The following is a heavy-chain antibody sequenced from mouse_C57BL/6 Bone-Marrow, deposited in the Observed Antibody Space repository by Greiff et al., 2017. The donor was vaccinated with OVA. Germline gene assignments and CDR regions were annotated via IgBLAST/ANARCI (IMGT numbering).Heavy chain of an antibody. V-gene: IGHV1-7*01. CDR1: GYTFTSYW. CDR2: INPSSGYT. Sequence: QVQLQQSGAELAKPGASVKLSCKASGYTFTSYWMHWVKQRPGKGLEWIGYINPSSGYTKYNQKFKDKATLTADKSSSTAYMHLTSLTYEDSAFDYCAGLYCGSSDWYFDDWGTGTTVTVSS. D-gene: IGHD1-3*01. CDR3: AGLYCGSSDWYFDD. J-gene: IGHJ1*03.